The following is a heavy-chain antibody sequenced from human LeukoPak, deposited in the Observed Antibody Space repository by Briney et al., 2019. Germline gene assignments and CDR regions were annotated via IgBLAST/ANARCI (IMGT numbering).Heavy chain of an antibody. V-gene: IGHV4-34*01. CDR2: INHSGST. CDR3: ARGSGWFGTNYFDY. D-gene: IGHD3-10*01. Sequence: PSETLSLTCAVYGGSFSGYYWSWIRQPPGKGLEWIGEINHSGSTSYNPSLKSRVTISVDTSKNQFSLKLSSVTAADTAVYYCARGSGWFGTNYFDYWGQGTLVTVSS. J-gene: IGHJ4*02. CDR1: GGSFSGYY.